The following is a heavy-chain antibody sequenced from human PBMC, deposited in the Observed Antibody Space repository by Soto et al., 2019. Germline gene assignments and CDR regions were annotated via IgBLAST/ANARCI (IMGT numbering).Heavy chain of an antibody. CDR3: ARVFRYYYGSGSYYFPLGSVFDY. D-gene: IGHD3-10*01. V-gene: IGHV1-18*01. Sequence: ASVKVSCKASGYTFTSYGISWVRQAPGQGLEWMGWISAYNGNTNYAQKLQGRVTMTTDTSTSTAYMELRSLRSDDTAVYYCARVFRYYYGSGSYYFPLGSVFDYWGQGTLVTVSS. J-gene: IGHJ4*02. CDR1: GYTFTSYG. CDR2: ISAYNGNT.